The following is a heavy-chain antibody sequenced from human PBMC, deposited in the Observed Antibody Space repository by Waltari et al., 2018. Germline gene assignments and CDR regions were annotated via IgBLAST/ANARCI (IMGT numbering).Heavy chain of an antibody. CDR2: FCYRGCT. Sequence: QLQLQESGPGLVKPSETLSLTCTVSGGSISSSSYYWGWIRQPPGKGLEGIGSFCYRGCTYYNPSFKSRVTISGDTSKNQFSLKLSSVTAADTAVYDCAGEGNYPAGWFDPWGQGSLVTVSS. CDR1: GGSISSSSYY. D-gene: IGHD3-10*01. V-gene: IGHV4-39*02. CDR3: AGEGNYPAGWFDP. J-gene: IGHJ5*02.